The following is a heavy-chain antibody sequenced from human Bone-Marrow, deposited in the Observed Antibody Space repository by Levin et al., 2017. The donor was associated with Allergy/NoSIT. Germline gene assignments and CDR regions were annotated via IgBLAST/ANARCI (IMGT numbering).Heavy chain of an antibody. CDR3: ARDPPGGGY. Sequence: SLKISCAASGVTVSNNYMSWVRQAPGKGLEWVSVIYSGGSTYYAESVKGRFTISRDNSKNTLYLQMNSLRAEDTAIYYCARDPPGGGYWGQGTLVTVSS. CDR1: GVTVSNNY. D-gene: IGHD3-10*01. CDR2: IYSGGST. J-gene: IGHJ4*02. V-gene: IGHV3-53*01.